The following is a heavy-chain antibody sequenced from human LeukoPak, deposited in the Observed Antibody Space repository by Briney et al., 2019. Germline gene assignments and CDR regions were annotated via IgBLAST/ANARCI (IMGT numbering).Heavy chain of an antibody. Sequence: GGALRLSCAVSGITFSFHAMHWVRQAPGKGLEWVAVIWNDGSNKYYEDSVKGRFTISRDNSKNTLHLQMNSLRADDTAVYYCARDGGGNSPDYWGQGTLVSVSS. CDR1: GITFSFHA. CDR3: ARDGGGNSPDY. D-gene: IGHD4-23*01. J-gene: IGHJ4*02. V-gene: IGHV3-33*01. CDR2: IWNDGSNK.